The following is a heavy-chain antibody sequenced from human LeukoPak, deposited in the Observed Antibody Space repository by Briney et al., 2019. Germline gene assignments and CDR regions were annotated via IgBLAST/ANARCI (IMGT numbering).Heavy chain of an antibody. CDR1: GFTFSSDS. CDR2: INNNGVST. J-gene: IGHJ5*01. Sequence: GGSLRLSCAASGFTFSSDSMTWVRQAPGKGLEWVSSINNNGVSTFYADSVKGRFTISRDNSKNVLYLRMNSLTAEDTAIYYCAKDRPNFHENSGHYYRRDGDSWGQGTLVTVSS. D-gene: IGHD3-22*01. CDR3: AKDRPNFHENSGHYYRRDGDS. V-gene: IGHV3-23*01.